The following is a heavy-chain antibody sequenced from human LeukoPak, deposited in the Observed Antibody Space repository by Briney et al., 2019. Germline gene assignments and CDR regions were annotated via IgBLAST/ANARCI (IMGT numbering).Heavy chain of an antibody. J-gene: IGHJ5*02. V-gene: IGHV4-59*01. Sequence: SETLSLTCTVSDGSISSYYWSWIRQPPGKGLEWIGYIYYSGSTNYNPSLKSRVTISVDTSKNQFSLKLSSVTAADTAVYYCARDYWVAAAGTTVWFDPWGQGTLVTVSS. D-gene: IGHD6-13*01. CDR1: DGSISSYY. CDR2: IYYSGST. CDR3: ARDYWVAAAGTTVWFDP.